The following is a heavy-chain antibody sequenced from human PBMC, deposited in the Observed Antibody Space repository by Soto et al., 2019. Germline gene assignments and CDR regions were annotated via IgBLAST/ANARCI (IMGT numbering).Heavy chain of an antibody. CDR3: ARMLAGVAATYKWNGPEI. CDR2: MNPISGNT. V-gene: IGHV1-8*01. Sequence: QVQLVHSGAEVKRPGASVKVSCKASGYTFTTDDINWVRQAAGHGLEWMGWMNPISGNTGFAPKFQGRVTMTRNTSISTAYLELSILTSEDTAVYYCARMLAGVAATYKWNGPEIWGQGTAVIVSS. J-gene: IGHJ3*02. CDR1: GYTFTTDD. D-gene: IGHD1-1*01.